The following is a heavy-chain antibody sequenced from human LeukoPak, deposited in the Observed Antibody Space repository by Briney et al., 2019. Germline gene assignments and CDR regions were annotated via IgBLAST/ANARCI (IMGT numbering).Heavy chain of an antibody. V-gene: IGHV4-59*01. Sequence: SETLSLTCTVSGGSIRSYYWSWIRQPPGKRLEWIGYIYHGGATNNNPSLKSRVTISADTSKNQFSLKLSSVTAADTAVYYCARDLLGAMDVWGQGTTVTVSS. CDR3: ARDLLGAMDV. CDR1: GGSIRSYY. CDR2: IYHGGAT. D-gene: IGHD3-3*02. J-gene: IGHJ6*02.